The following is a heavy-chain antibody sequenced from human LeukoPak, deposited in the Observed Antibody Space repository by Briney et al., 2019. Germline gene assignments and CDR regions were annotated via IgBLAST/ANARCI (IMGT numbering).Heavy chain of an antibody. V-gene: IGHV3-7*01. CDR3: ERNGFDDSSGYSLRRFDY. J-gene: IGHJ4*02. CDR1: GFTFSSYW. CDR2: IKQDGSEK. D-gene: IGHD3-22*01. Sequence: GGSLRLSCAASGFTFSSYWMSWVRQAPGKGLEWVASIKQDGSEKYSVDSVKGRFTISRDNAKNSLYLQMNSLRAEDTAVYYCERNGFDDSSGYSLRRFDYWGQGTLVTVSS.